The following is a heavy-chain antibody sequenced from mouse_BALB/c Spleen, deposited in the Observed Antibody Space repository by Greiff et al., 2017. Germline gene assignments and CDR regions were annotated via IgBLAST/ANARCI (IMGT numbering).Heavy chain of an antibody. D-gene: IGHD2-2*01. V-gene: IGHV1S81*02. CDR2: INPSNGGT. Sequence: QVQLQQPGAELVKPGASVKLSCKASGYTFTSYYMYWVKQRPGQGLEWIGGINPSNGGTNFNEKFKSKATLTVDKSSSTAYMQLSSLTSEDSAVYYCTRGGLWLYYYAMDYWGQGTSVTVSS. CDR1: GYTFTSYY. CDR3: TRGGLWLYYYAMDY. J-gene: IGHJ4*01.